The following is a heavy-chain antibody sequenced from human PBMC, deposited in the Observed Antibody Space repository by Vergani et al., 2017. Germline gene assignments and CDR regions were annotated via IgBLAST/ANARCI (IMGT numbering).Heavy chain of an antibody. D-gene: IGHD5-24*01. CDR2: ISYDGSNK. Sequence: QVQLVESGGGVVQPGRSLRLSCAASGFTFSSYAMHWVRQAPGKGLEWVAVISYDGSNKYYADSVKGRFTISRDNSKNTLYLQMNSLRAEDTAVYYCAKQDGYKERAFDYWGQGTLVTVSS. CDR1: GFTFSSYA. J-gene: IGHJ4*02. CDR3: AKQDGYKERAFDY. V-gene: IGHV3-30*07.